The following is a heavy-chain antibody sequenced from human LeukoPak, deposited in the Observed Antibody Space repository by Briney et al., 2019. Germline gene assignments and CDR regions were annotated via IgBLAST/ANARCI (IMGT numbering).Heavy chain of an antibody. CDR2: ISYDGSNK. D-gene: IGHD3-3*01. Sequence: GGSLRLSCAASGFTFSSYGMHWIRQAPGKGLEWVAVISYDGSNKYYADSVKGRFTTSRDNSKNTLYLQMNSLRAEDTAVYYCARDLGFLEWLFDYWGQGTLVTVSS. V-gene: IGHV3-30*03. CDR1: GFTFSSYG. J-gene: IGHJ4*02. CDR3: ARDLGFLEWLFDY.